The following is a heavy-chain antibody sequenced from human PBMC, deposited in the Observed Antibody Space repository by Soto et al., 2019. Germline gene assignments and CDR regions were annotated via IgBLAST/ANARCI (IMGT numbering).Heavy chain of an antibody. D-gene: IGHD5-12*01. V-gene: IGHV3-11*03. J-gene: IGHJ4*02. Sequence: QVQLLESGGGLVKPGGSLRLSCTASGFTFSDHYMSWIRQAPGKGLEWVSYISSSGDYRNYADSVKDRFTISRDNTKHSLYLQMNSLRGEDTAVYYCARGDVDTVAQADYWGQGTLVTVSS. CDR2: ISSSGDYR. CDR3: ARGDVDTVAQADY. CDR1: GFTFSDHY.